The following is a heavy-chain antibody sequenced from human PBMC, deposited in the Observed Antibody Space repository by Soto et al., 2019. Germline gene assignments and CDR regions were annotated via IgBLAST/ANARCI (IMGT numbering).Heavy chain of an antibody. D-gene: IGHD3-22*01. CDR2: IDPSDSQT. CDR3: ARQIYDSDTGPNFQYYFDS. CDR1: GYSFAGYW. J-gene: IGHJ4*02. V-gene: IGHV5-10-1*01. Sequence: HGESLKISCKASGYSFAGYWITWVRQKPGKGLEWMGRIDPSDSQTYYSPSFRGHVTISVTKSITTVFLQWSSLRASDTAMYYCARQIYDSDTGPNFQYYFDSWGQGTPVTVSS.